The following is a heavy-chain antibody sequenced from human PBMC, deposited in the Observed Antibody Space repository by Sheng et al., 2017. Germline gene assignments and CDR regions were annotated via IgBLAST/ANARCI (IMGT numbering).Heavy chain of an antibody. CDR1: GFTVSSNY. V-gene: IGHV3-53*04. D-gene: IGHD6-13*01. CDR3: ARVRSSWSYYYYYMDV. J-gene: IGHJ6*03. CDR2: IYSGGST. Sequence: EVQLVESGGGLVQPGGSPRLSCAASGFTVSSNYMSWVRQAPGKGLEWVSVIYSGGSTYYADSVKGRFTISRHNSKNTLYLQMNSLRAEDTAVYYCARVRSSWSYYYYYMDVWGKGTTVTVSS.